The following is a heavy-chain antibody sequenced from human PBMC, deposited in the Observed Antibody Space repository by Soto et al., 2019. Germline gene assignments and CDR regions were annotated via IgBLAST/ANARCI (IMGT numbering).Heavy chain of an antibody. Sequence: QVQLIQSGAEVKTSGSSVKVSCKALGGPSNNNGDSWVRQAPGQGLEWMGGIVPVFGTANYAPKFHGRLRITADASTRTVNMELRILTSDDMAVYYCVKLQGSGSYYDDDYWGQGTLVTVSS. J-gene: IGHJ4*02. V-gene: IGHV1-69*01. D-gene: IGHD3-10*01. CDR2: IVPVFGTA. CDR1: GGPSNNNG. CDR3: VKLQGSGSYYDDDY.